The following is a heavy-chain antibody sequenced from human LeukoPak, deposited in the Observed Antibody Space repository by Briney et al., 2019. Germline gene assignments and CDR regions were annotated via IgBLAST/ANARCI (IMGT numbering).Heavy chain of an antibody. CDR1: GFTFSDYY. Sequence: GGSLRLSCAASGFTFSDYYMSWIRQAPGKGLEWVSYISSSGSTIYYADSVKGRFTISRDNAKNSLYLQMNSLRAEDTAVYYCARDPGDCSSTSCLNWFDPWGQGTLVTVSS. CDR2: ISSSGSTI. J-gene: IGHJ5*02. CDR3: ARDPGDCSSTSCLNWFDP. D-gene: IGHD2-2*01. V-gene: IGHV3-11*04.